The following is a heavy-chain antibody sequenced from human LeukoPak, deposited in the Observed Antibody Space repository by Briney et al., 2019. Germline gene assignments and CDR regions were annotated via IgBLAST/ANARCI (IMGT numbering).Heavy chain of an antibody. CDR3: ARDILYGSGVI. J-gene: IGHJ3*02. D-gene: IGHD3-10*01. CDR1: GGSISSGDYY. Sequence: PSETLSLTCTVSGGSISSGDYYWSWIRQPPGKGLEWIGYIYYTGSTYYNPSLKSRVTISVDTSNNQFSLKLSSVTAADTAVYYCARDILYGSGVIWGQGTMVTVSS. CDR2: IYYTGST. V-gene: IGHV4-30-4*01.